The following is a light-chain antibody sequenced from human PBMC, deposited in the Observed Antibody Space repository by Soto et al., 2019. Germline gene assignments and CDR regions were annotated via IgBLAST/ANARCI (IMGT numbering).Light chain of an antibody. J-gene: IGKJ4*01. V-gene: IGKV3-20*01. CDR2: GAS. CDR3: QQYGISPAVT. Sequence: EIVLTQSPGTLSLSPGERATLSCRASQSVSSSYLAWYQQKPGQAPRLLIYGASSRATGIPDRFSGSGSGTDFTLTISRREPEDFAVYYCQQYGISPAVTFGGGTKVEIK. CDR1: QSVSSSY.